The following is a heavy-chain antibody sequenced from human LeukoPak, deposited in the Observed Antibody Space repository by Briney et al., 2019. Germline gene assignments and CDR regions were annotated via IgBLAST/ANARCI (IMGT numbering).Heavy chain of an antibody. CDR3: ARGLYYYGSGSFGKYYYYGMDV. Sequence: GGSLRLSCAASGFTFSSYAMHWVRQAPGKGLEYVSAISSNGGSTYYANSVKGRFTISRDNSKNTLYLQMGSLRAEDMAVYYCARGLYYYGSGSFGKYYYYGMDVWGQGTTVTVSS. V-gene: IGHV3-64*01. CDR1: GFTFSSYA. CDR2: ISSNGGST. D-gene: IGHD3-10*01. J-gene: IGHJ6*02.